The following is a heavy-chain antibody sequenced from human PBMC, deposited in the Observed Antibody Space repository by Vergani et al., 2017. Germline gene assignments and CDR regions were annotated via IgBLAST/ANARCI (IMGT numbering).Heavy chain of an antibody. D-gene: IGHD1-1*01. CDR3: TNLVLY. CDR2: INSDGSSA. CDR1: GFIFSNHW. V-gene: IGHV3-74*01. Sequence: EVQLVESGGGLVQPGGSLRLSCAASGFIFSNHWMHWVRQVPGKGLVWVSRINSDGSSATYADFVKGRFTISRDNAKNMVYLQVTSLRAEDTAVYYCTNLVLYWGQGILVTVSS. J-gene: IGHJ4*02.